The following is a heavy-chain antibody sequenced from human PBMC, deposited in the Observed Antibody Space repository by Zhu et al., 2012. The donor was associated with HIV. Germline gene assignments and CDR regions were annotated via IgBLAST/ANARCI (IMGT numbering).Heavy chain of an antibody. CDR1: GGSLRGYY. Sequence: QVQLQQWGAGLLKPSETLSLTCAVYGGSLRGYYWSWIRQSPGKGLEWIGEINYSENVNYNPSLKTRVTLSVDRSKNQFSLKLRSVTAADTSIYFCAERVVYLCIMSLTYFDSVGHGNPGHRLL. D-gene: IGHD2-15*01. CDR3: AERVVYLCIMSLTYFDS. J-gene: IGHJ4*02. V-gene: IGHV4-34*01. CDR2: INYSENV.